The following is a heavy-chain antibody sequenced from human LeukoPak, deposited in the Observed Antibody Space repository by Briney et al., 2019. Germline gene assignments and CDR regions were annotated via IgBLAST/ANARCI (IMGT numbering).Heavy chain of an antibody. CDR2: IRYDESTK. Sequence: PGGSLRLSCAASGFTFRSYAMSWVRQAPGKGLEWVAFIRYDESTKSYADSEKGRFTISRDNSKNTLYLQMNSLSAEDTAVYYCAKDRSELLITYFDSWGQGTLVTVSS. D-gene: IGHD3-9*01. CDR3: AKDRSELLITYFDS. J-gene: IGHJ4*02. CDR1: GFTFRSYA. V-gene: IGHV3-30*02.